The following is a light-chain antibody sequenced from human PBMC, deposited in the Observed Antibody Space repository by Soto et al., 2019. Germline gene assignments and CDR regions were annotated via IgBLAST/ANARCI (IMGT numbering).Light chain of an antibody. CDR3: QQRSDCPST. J-gene: IGKJ4*01. CDR1: QTVSSY. V-gene: IGKV3-11*01. Sequence: EIVLTQSPATLSLSPGDRATLSCRASQTVSSYLAWYQQKPGKAPRLLIYVASSRATGIPARFSGSGSGTDFTLTITSLEPEDFAVYYCQQRSDCPSTFGGGTKVEIK. CDR2: VAS.